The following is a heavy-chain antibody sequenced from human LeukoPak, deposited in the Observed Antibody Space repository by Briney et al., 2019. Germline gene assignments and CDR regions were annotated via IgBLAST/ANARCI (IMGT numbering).Heavy chain of an antibody. J-gene: IGHJ4*02. Sequence: LPGGSLRLSCAASGFALNNYAMHWVRQAPGKGLEWVAVIWYDGSNEYYSDSVKGRLAISRDISKNTLYLQMNSLRAEDTAVYFCARDPGLRLDLWGQGTLLTVSS. D-gene: IGHD3-3*01. V-gene: IGHV3-33*01. CDR3: ARDPGLRLDL. CDR1: GFALNNYA. CDR2: IWYDGSNE.